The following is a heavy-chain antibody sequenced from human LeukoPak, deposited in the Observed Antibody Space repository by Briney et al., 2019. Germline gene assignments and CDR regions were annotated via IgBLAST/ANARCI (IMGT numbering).Heavy chain of an antibody. J-gene: IGHJ5*02. CDR2: ISGSGGST. Sequence: GGSLRLSCAASGFTFSSYAMSWVRQAPGKGLEWVSAISGSGGSTYYADSVKGRFTISRDNTKNTLYLQMNSLRAEDTAVYYCAEGIAAREPNWFDPWGQGTLVTVSS. V-gene: IGHV3-23*01. CDR1: GFTFSSYA. D-gene: IGHD6-6*01. CDR3: AEGIAAREPNWFDP.